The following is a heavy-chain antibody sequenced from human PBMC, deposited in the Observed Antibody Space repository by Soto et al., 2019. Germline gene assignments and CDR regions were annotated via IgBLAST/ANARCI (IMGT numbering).Heavy chain of an antibody. CDR3: ARGSSGSYVNYFAA. CDR1: GYTFTTYY. D-gene: IGHD1-26*01. V-gene: IGHV1-46*01. J-gene: IGHJ4*02. Sequence: ASVKVSCKAAGYTFTTYYIHWVRQAPGQGLEWMGIINPSGGSTSYAQKFQGRVTMTRDTPTSTVYMEMSSLKSEDTAVYYCARGSSGSYVNYFAAGGQGTLVTV. CDR2: INPSGGST.